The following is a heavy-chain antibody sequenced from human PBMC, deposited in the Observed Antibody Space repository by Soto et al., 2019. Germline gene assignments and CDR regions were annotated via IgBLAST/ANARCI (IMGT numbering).Heavy chain of an antibody. CDR1: GGSISSYY. J-gene: IGHJ1*01. D-gene: IGHD5-12*01. CDR3: ATTCDSGSYYSPACNEYFQK. CDR2: IYYSGST. Sequence: SETLSLTCTVSGGSISSYYWSWIRQPPGKGLEWIGFIYYSGSTNYNPSLKSRVTISVDTSKNQFSLKLSSVTAADTAVYYCATTCDSGSYYSPACNEYFQKWGQGTLVTVSS. V-gene: IGHV4-59*08.